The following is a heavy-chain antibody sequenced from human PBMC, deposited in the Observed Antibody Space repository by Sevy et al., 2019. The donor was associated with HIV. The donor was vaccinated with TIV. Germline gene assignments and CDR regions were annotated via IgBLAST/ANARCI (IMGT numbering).Heavy chain of an antibody. V-gene: IGHV3-73*01. CDR2: IRSKANSYAT. Sequence: GGSLRLSCAASGFTFSDSAMHWVRQASGKGLEWVGRIRSKANSYATAYAASVKGRFTISRDDSKNTAYLQMNSLKTEDTAVYYCTRGGKGYCSGGSCYSTTNDYWGQGTLVTVSS. CDR3: TRGGKGYCSGGSCYSTTNDY. J-gene: IGHJ4*02. D-gene: IGHD2-15*01. CDR1: GFTFSDSA.